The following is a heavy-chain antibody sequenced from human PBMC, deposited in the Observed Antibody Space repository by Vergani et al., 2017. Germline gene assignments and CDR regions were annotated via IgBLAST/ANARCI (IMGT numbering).Heavy chain of an antibody. CDR2: IKNTGDST. D-gene: IGHD5-24*01. CDR3: GRGSDNYN. J-gene: IGHJ4*02. CDR1: GFIFSTYA. V-gene: IGHV3-23*01. Sequence: EVQLLESGGDLVQPGGSLRLSCTASGFIFSTYAMSWVRQAPGKGLEWVSSIKNTGDSTHYADSVKGRFTISRDNSKNTLYLQMNSLRVEDTAVYYCGRGSDNYNWGQGTLVTVSS.